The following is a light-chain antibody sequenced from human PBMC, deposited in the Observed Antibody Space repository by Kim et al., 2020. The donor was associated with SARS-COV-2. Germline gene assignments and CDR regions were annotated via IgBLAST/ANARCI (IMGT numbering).Light chain of an antibody. J-gene: IGKJ1*01. CDR3: QQRSNWWT. V-gene: IGKV3-11*01. CDR2: DAS. Sequence: EIVLTQSPATLSLSPGERATLSCRASQSVSRYLAWYQHKPGQAPRLLIYDASNRATGIPARFSDSGSGTDFTLTISSLEPEDFAVYYCQQRSNWWTVGQGTKVDIK. CDR1: QSVSRY.